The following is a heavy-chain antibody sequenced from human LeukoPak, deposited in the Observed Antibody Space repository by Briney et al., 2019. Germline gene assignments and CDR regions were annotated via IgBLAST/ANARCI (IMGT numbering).Heavy chain of an antibody. V-gene: IGHV4-59*01. Sequence: PSETLSLTCTVSGGSISSYYWSWIRQPPGKGLEWIGYIYYSGSTNYNPSLKSRVTISVDTSKNQFSLKLSSVTAADTAVYYCARSRDHYYYYMDVWGKGTTVTVSS. D-gene: IGHD5-24*01. CDR1: GGSISSYY. CDR3: ARSRDHYYYYMDV. J-gene: IGHJ6*03. CDR2: IYYSGST.